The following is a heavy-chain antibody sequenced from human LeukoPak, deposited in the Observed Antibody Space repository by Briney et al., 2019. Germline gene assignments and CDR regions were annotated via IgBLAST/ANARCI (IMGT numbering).Heavy chain of an antibody. CDR1: GGTFSSYT. J-gene: IGHJ4*02. Sequence: SVKVSCKASGGTFSSYTISWVRQAPGQGLEWMGRIIPIFGTANYAQKFQGRVTITTDESTSTAYMELSSLRSEDTAVYYCARENYYDSSGYLTNFDYWGQGTLVTVSS. V-gene: IGHV1-69*05. CDR3: ARENYYDSSGYLTNFDY. D-gene: IGHD3-22*01. CDR2: IIPIFGTA.